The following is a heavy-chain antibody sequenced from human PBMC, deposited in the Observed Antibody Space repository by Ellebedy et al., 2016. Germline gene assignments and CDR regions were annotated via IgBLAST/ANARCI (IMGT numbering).Heavy chain of an antibody. V-gene: IGHV1-8*01. D-gene: IGHD1-14*01. CDR3: ARGKRNILWSDY. Sequence: ASVKVSCKTSGYTFSSYDITWVRQATGQGLEWMGWMNPNSGNTGYAQEFQGRVSMTRDTSTDTAYMELSSLTSEDTAVYYCARGKRNILWSDYWGQGTLATVSS. CDR2: MNPNSGNT. J-gene: IGHJ4*02. CDR1: GYTFSSYD.